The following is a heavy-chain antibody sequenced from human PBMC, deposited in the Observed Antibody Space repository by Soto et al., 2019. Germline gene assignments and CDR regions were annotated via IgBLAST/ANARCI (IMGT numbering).Heavy chain of an antibody. Sequence: GALRLSCAASGFTFSSYWMHWVRQAPGKGLEWVSRIEGDGSSTTSADSVKGRFTVSRDDARNTLYLQMSSLRADDTAIYYCAREGLDTAGFFDVWGQGTMVTVSS. J-gene: IGHJ3*01. V-gene: IGHV3-74*01. CDR3: AREGLDTAGFFDV. CDR1: GFTFSSYW. D-gene: IGHD6-13*01. CDR2: IEGDGSST.